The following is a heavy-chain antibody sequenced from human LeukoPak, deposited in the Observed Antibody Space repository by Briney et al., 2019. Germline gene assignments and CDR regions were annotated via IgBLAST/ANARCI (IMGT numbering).Heavy chain of an antibody. D-gene: IGHD4-17*01. Sequence: PSETLSLTCTVSGGSISSYYWSWIRQPPGEELEWIGYIYYSGSTNYNPSLKSRVTISVDTSKNQFSLKLSSVTAADTAVYYCARERLLDYGDLFDYWGQGTLVTVSS. V-gene: IGHV4-59*01. J-gene: IGHJ4*02. CDR3: ARERLLDYGDLFDY. CDR2: IYYSGST. CDR1: GGSISSYY.